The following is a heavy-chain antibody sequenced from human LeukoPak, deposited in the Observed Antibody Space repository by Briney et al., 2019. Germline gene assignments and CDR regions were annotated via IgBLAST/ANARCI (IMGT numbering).Heavy chain of an antibody. CDR1: GFTFDDYA. Sequence: GGSLRLSCAASGFTFDDYAMHWVRQAPGKGLEWVSGISCNSGSIGYADSVKGRFTISRDNAKNSLYLQMNSLRAEDTALYYCAKDIYCSGGSRYSYMDVWGKGTTVTVSS. J-gene: IGHJ6*03. CDR3: AKDIYCSGGSRYSYMDV. V-gene: IGHV3-9*01. D-gene: IGHD2-15*01. CDR2: ISCNSGSI.